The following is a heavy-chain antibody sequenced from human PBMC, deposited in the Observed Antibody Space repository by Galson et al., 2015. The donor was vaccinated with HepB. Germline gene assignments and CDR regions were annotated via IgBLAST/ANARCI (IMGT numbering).Heavy chain of an antibody. CDR3: ARVYGDSSGLDAFDI. Sequence: SLRLACAASGFTFSDYYMSWARQAPGKGLEWVSYISSSSSYTNYADSVKGRFTISRDNAKNSLYLQMNSLRAEDTAVYYCARVYGDSSGLDAFDIWGQGTMVTVSS. CDR1: GFTFSDYY. CDR2: ISSSSSYT. J-gene: IGHJ3*02. V-gene: IGHV3-11*06. D-gene: IGHD3-22*01.